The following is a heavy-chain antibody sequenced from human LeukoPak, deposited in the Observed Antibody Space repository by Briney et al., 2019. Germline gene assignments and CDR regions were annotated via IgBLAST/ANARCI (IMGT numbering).Heavy chain of an antibody. V-gene: IGHV3-43D*03. CDR1: GFTFDDYA. J-gene: IGHJ6*02. CDR2: ISWDGGST. Sequence: GGSLRLSCAAPGFTFDDYAMHWVRQAPGKGLEWVSLISWDGGSTYYADSVKGRFTISRDNSKNSLYLQMNSLRAEDTALYYCAKDMDTAMGYYYYGMDVWGQGTTVTVSS. D-gene: IGHD5-18*01. CDR3: AKDMDTAMGYYYYGMDV.